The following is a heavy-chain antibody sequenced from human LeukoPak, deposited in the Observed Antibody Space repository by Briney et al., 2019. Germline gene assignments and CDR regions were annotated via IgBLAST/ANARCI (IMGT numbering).Heavy chain of an antibody. Sequence: PGESLKISCKGSGYSFTSYWIGWVRQMPGKGLEWIGIIYPGDSDTRYSPSFQGQVTISADKSISTAYLQWSSLKASDTAVYYCAINVDTAMVTGMFWGQGTLVTVSS. CDR2: IYPGDSDT. CDR3: AINVDTAMVTGMF. D-gene: IGHD5-18*01. V-gene: IGHV5-51*01. CDR1: GYSFTSYW. J-gene: IGHJ4*02.